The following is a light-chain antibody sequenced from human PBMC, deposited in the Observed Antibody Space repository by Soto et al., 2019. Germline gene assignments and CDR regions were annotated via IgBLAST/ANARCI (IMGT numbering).Light chain of an antibody. Sequence: QSVLTQPPSVSAAPGQKVTISCSGGSSNIGNNYVSWYQQVPGTAPKLLIYENDKRPSGIPDRFSGSKSGTSATLGITGLQTGDEADYYCGTWDSSLDVGVFGGGTQLTVL. CDR1: SSNIGNNY. V-gene: IGLV1-51*02. CDR2: END. CDR3: GTWDSSLDVGV. J-gene: IGLJ3*02.